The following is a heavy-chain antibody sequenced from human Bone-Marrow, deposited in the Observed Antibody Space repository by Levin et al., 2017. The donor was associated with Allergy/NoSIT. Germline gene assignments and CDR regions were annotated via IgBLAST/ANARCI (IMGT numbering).Heavy chain of an antibody. CDR3: ARLFHYYDSSVYWYYFDY. J-gene: IGHJ4*02. CDR2: IFHSGST. Sequence: SETLSLTCAVSGGSISSGGNSWNWIRQPPGKGLEWIGYIFHSGSTYYSPSLKSRVTISVDRSKNQFSLKLSSVTAADTAVYYCARLFHYYDSSVYWYYFDYWGQGTLVTVSS. D-gene: IGHD3-22*01. V-gene: IGHV4-30-2*01. CDR1: GGSISSGGNS.